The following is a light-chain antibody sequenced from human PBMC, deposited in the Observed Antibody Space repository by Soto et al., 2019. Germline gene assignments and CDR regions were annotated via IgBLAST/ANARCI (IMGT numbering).Light chain of an antibody. CDR2: GAS. J-gene: IGKJ1*01. CDR3: QQYGTSRQT. CDR1: QKISSIN. Sequence: EIVLTQSPATLSLSPGEIATLSFSASQKISSINLAWFQQKPGQAPRLLIYGASTRATGIPAMFSGSGSGTDFTLTISRLEPEDFAVYYCQQYGTSRQTFGQGTKVDIK. V-gene: IGKV3-20*01.